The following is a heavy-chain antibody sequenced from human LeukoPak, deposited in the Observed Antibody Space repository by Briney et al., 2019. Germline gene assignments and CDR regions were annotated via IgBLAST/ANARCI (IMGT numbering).Heavy chain of an antibody. J-gene: IGHJ4*02. Sequence: SETLSLTCAVYGGSFSGYYWSWIRQPPGKGLEWIGEINHSGSTNYNPSLKSRVTISVDTSKNQFSLKLSSVTAADTAVYYCARQYWGSGWFDYWGQGTLVTVSS. V-gene: IGHV4-34*01. CDR3: ARQYWGSGWFDY. D-gene: IGHD6-19*01. CDR2: INHSGST. CDR1: GGSFSGYY.